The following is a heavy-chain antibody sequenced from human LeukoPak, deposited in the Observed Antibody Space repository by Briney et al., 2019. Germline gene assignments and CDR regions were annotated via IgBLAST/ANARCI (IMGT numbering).Heavy chain of an antibody. V-gene: IGHV4-4*02. D-gene: IGHD5-12*01. CDR3: ARGVGYSGYDSTSFDY. CDR1: RGSICSSNC. J-gene: IGHJ4*02. CDR2: IFHSGST. Sequence: SETLSLTCAVSRGSICSSNCWSWVRQPPGKGLEWIGEIFHSGSTNYNPSLKSRVTISVDTSKNQLSLKLSSVTAADTAVYYCARGVGYSGYDSTSFDYWGQGTLVTVSS.